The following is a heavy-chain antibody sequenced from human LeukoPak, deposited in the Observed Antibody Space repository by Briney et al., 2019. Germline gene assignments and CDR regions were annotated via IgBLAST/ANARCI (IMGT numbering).Heavy chain of an antibody. CDR3: ARRVYSSGWQKFDY. V-gene: IGHV4-34*01. Sequence: SETLSLTCAVYGGSFSGYYWSWIRQPPGKGLEWIGEINHSGSTNYNPSLKSRVTISVDTSKNQFSLKLSSVTAADTAVYYYARRVYSSGWQKFDYWGQGTLVTVSS. J-gene: IGHJ4*02. CDR2: INHSGST. CDR1: GGSFSGYY. D-gene: IGHD6-19*01.